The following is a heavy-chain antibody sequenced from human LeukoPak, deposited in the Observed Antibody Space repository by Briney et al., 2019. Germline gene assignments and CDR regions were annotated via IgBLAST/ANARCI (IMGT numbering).Heavy chain of an antibody. CDR3: AKYYGDDPGYYYYMDV. J-gene: IGHJ6*03. CDR2: ISGSGYST. Sequence: PGGTLRLSCAASGFTFSHYGMSWVRQAPGKGLEWVSAISGSGYSTYYADSVKGRFTISRDNSKNTLYLQMNSLRAEDTAVYYCAKYYGDDPGYYYYMDVWGKGTTVTVSS. D-gene: IGHD4-17*01. CDR1: GFTFSHYG. V-gene: IGHV3-23*01.